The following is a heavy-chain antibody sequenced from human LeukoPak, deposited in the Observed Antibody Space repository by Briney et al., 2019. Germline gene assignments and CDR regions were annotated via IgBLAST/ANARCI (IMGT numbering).Heavy chain of an antibody. J-gene: IGHJ4*02. V-gene: IGHV3-21*01. CDR2: IRSISSYI. CDR1: GFTFSSYA. D-gene: IGHD2-2*01. Sequence: PGGSLRLSCTASGFTFSSYAMTWVRQAPGKGLEWVSSIRSISSYIYYADSVKGRFTISRDNAKNSLYLQMNSLRAEDTAVYYCARGPATFDYWGQGTLVTVSS. CDR3: ARGPATFDY.